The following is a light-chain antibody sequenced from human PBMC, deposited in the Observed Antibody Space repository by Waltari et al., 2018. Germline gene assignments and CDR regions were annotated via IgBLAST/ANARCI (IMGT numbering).Light chain of an antibody. CDR2: AAS. CDR3: QQYNSSPYT. V-gene: IGKV3-20*01. Sequence: EIVLTQSPDTLSLSPGERATLSCRASQCVSSTYLAWYQQKPGQAPRLLIYAASSRATGIPDRFSGSGSGTDFTLTISRLEPEDSAVYHCQQYNSSPYTFGQGTKLEIK. CDR1: QCVSSTY. J-gene: IGKJ2*01.